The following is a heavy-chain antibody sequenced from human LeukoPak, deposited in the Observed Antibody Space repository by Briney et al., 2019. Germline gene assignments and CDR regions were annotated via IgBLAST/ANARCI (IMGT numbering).Heavy chain of an antibody. D-gene: IGHD3-10*01. CDR2: ISGSGSTM. CDR3: ARDLDAYGPPDY. Sequence: GGSLRLSCVASGFTFSSHEMNWFRQAPGKGLEWVSYISGSGSTMFYADSVRGRFTISRDNAKNSLYLQMNSLRDEDTAIYYCARDLDAYGPPDYWGQGTLVTVSS. V-gene: IGHV3-48*03. CDR1: GFTFSSHE. J-gene: IGHJ4*02.